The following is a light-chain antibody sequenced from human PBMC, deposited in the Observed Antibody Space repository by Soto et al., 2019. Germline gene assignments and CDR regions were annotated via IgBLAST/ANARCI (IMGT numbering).Light chain of an antibody. CDR2: AAS. V-gene: IGKV1-27*01. CDR3: QKYDSASFT. J-gene: IGKJ3*01. CDR1: QGISNY. Sequence: DIQMTQSPSSLSASLGARVTITCRASQGISNYLAWYQQTPGKAPKLLIYAASTLQSGVPSRFSGSGSGTDFSLTISSLQPEDVATYYCQKYDSASFTFGPGTKVEIK.